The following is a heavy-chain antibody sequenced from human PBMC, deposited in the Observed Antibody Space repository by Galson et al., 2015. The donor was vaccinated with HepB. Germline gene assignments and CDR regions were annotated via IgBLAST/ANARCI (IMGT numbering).Heavy chain of an antibody. D-gene: IGHD6-13*01. J-gene: IGHJ3*02. V-gene: IGHV3-21*01. Sequence: SLRLSCAASRFTFSSYTMNWVRQAPGKGLEWVSSISTSSSYIYYADSVKGRFTISRDNAKNSLYLQMNSLRAEDTAVYYCARSSIAAAGTGAFDIWGQGTMVTVSS. CDR1: RFTFSSYT. CDR3: ARSSIAAAGTGAFDI. CDR2: ISTSSSYI.